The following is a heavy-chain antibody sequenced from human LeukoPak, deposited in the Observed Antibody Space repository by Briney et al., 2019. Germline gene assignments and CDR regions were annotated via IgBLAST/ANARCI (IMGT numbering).Heavy chain of an antibody. CDR3: AKDSGYSYGHGLDY. V-gene: IGHV3-30*02. D-gene: IGHD5-18*01. CDR1: GFTFSTYN. J-gene: IGHJ4*02. Sequence: PVGSLRLSCAASGFTFSTYNMHWVRQAPGKGLEWVALMLSDESNKYHADSVKGRFTISRDNSKNALFLQMNSLRDEDTAVYYCAKDSGYSYGHGLDYWGQGTLVTVSS. CDR2: MLSDESNK.